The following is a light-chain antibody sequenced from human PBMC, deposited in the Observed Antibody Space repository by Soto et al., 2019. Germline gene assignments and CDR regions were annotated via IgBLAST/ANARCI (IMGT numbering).Light chain of an antibody. CDR2: DVT. CDR3: SSYTITATL. J-gene: IGLJ2*01. CDR1: SNDVGRYDF. V-gene: IGLV2-14*01. Sequence: QSVLTQPPSASGSLGQSVTISCTGTSNDVGRYDFVSWYQQHPGKAPKLLISDVTNRPSGVSDRFSGSKSGNTAFLTISGLQAEDEADYYCSSYTITATLFGRGTKLTVL.